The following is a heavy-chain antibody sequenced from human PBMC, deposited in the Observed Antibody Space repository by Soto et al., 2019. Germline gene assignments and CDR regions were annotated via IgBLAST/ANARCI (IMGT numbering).Heavy chain of an antibody. CDR1: GGSFSGYY. V-gene: IGHV4-34*01. D-gene: IGHD2-2*01. CDR3: ASGVAGIVVVGHYYYYYGMDV. Sequence: PTDTLSLTCAVYGGSFSGYYWSWIRQPPGKGLVWIGEINHSGSTNYNPSLKSRVTISVDTSKNQFSLKLSSVTAADTAVYYCASGVAGIVVVGHYYYYYGMDVWGQGTTVT. J-gene: IGHJ6*02. CDR2: INHSGST.